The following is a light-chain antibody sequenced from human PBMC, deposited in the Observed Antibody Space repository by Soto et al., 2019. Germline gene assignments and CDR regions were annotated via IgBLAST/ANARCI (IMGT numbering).Light chain of an antibody. CDR2: DVS. J-gene: IGLJ1*01. CDR1: SNDVGGYNY. Sequence: QSALTQPASVSGSPGQSITISCTGTSNDVGGYNYVSWYQHHPGKAPKLMIYDVSNRPSGVSNRFSGSKSGNTASLTISGLQTEDEADYYCSSYPSSSTLYVFGTGTKVTVL. CDR3: SSYPSSSTLYV. V-gene: IGLV2-14*03.